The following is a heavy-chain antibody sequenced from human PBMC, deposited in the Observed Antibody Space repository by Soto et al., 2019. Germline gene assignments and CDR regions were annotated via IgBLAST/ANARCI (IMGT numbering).Heavy chain of an antibody. CDR2: TYYSGST. J-gene: IGHJ6*02. CDR1: GGSISSSSYY. D-gene: IGHD3-22*01. V-gene: IGHV4-39*01. CDR3: ARRFYYDSSGFEGRGMDV. Sequence: SETLSLTCTVSGGSISSSSYYWGWIRQPPGKGLEWIGSTYYSGSTYYNPSLKSRVTISVDTSKNQFSLKLSSVTAADTAVYYCARRFYYDSSGFEGRGMDVWGQGTTVTVSS.